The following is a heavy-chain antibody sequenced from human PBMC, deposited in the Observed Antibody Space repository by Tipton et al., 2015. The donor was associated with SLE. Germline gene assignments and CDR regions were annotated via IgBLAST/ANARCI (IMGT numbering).Heavy chain of an antibody. CDR3: ASSRKKYYYSMDV. D-gene: IGHD6-13*01. V-gene: IGHV4-61*02. CDR1: GGSISSGSYY. J-gene: IGHJ6*03. Sequence: TLSLTCTVSGGSISSGSYYWSWIRQPAGKGLEWIGRIYTSGSTSYSPSLKSRVTISIDTSKNQFSLKLSSVTAADTAVYYCASSRKKYYYSMDVWGKGTTVTVSS. CDR2: IYTSGST.